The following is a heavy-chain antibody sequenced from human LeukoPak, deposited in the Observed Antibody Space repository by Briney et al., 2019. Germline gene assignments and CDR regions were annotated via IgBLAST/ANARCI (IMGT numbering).Heavy chain of an antibody. Sequence: PGWSLRLSCAASGFTFSSYSMNWVRQAPGKGREGVSSISNSSSYIYYADSVKGRFTISRDNAKNSLYLQMNSLRAEDTAVYYCARDPYNWNFPTYMDVWGKGTTVTVSS. D-gene: IGHD1-7*01. V-gene: IGHV3-21*01. J-gene: IGHJ6*03. CDR2: ISNSSSYI. CDR1: GFTFSSYS. CDR3: ARDPYNWNFPTYMDV.